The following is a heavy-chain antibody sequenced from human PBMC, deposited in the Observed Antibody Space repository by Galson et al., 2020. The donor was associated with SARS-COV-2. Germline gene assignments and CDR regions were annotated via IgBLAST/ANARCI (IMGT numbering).Heavy chain of an antibody. J-gene: IGHJ4*02. D-gene: IGHD3-3*01. V-gene: IGHV4-39*01. CDR1: GGSISSSRYY. Sequence: SETLSLTCTVSGGSISSSRYYWGWIRQPPGKGLEWIGSIYYSGSTYYNPSLKSRVTISVDTSKNQFSLKLSSVTAADTAVYYCARLQSEVDYWGQGTLVTVSS. CDR2: IYYSGST. CDR3: ARLQSEVDY.